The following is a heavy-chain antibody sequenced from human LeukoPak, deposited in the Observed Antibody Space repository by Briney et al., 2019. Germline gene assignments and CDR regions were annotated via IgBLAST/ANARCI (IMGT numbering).Heavy chain of an antibody. D-gene: IGHD1-26*01. CDR3: AKGYKKVGATGIDY. V-gene: IGHV3-23*01. CDR1: GFTFSNYV. J-gene: IGHJ4*02. Sequence: GGSLRLSCAASGFTFSNYVMNWVRQAPGKGLEWVSGISGSGDSTYYADSVKGRFTISRDNSKNTLFLQMNSPRAEDTAAYYCAKGYKKVGATGIDYWGQGTLVTVSS. CDR2: ISGSGDST.